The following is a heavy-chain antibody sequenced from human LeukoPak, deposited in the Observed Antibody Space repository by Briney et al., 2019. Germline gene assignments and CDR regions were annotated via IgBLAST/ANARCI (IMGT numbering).Heavy chain of an antibody. CDR1: GFTFSSYW. CDR3: AQGDSYYDFLLSV. Sequence: GGSLRLSCAGSGFTFSSYWMHWVRQVPGKGLVWVSQINTDGSSTNYADSVKGRSTISRDNAKNTLYLQMNSLRVEDTAVYYCAQGDSYYDFLLSVWGQGTMVTVSS. V-gene: IGHV3-74*01. CDR2: INTDGSST. J-gene: IGHJ3*01. D-gene: IGHD3-3*01.